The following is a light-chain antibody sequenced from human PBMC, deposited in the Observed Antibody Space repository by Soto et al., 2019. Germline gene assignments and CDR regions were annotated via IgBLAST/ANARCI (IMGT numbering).Light chain of an antibody. V-gene: IGKV3-15*01. Sequence: EIVMTQSPAPLSVSPGERATLSCRASRNVGSKLAWYMQKPGQSPRLLISGASPRAADFPARFSGSGSGTEFILTISSLQSEDVAFYYCQQYDDWPWTLGQGTKVDI. CDR3: QQYDDWPWT. J-gene: IGKJ1*01. CDR1: RNVGSK. CDR2: GAS.